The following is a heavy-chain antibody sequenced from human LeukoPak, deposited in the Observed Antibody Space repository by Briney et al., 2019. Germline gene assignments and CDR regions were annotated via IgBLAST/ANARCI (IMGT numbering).Heavy chain of an antibody. V-gene: IGHV4-34*01. CDR1: GGSFSGYY. CDR3: ARRPQWELHTSYDY. D-gene: IGHD1-26*01. CDR2: INHSGST. J-gene: IGHJ4*02. Sequence: PSETLSLTCAVYGGSFSGYYWSWLRQPPGKGLEWIGEINHSGSTNYNPSLKSRVAISVDTSKNQFSLKLSSVTAADTAVYYCARRPQWELHTSYDYWGQGTLVTVSS.